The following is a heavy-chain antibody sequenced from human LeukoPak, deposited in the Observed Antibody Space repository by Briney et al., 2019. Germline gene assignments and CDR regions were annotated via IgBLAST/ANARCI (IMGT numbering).Heavy chain of an antibody. J-gene: IGHJ5*02. CDR1: GYSFTSYW. CDR2: IYPGDSDT. D-gene: IGHD2-2*01. Sequence: GESLKISCKGSGYSFTSYWIGWVRQMPGKGLEWMGIIYPGDSDTRYSPSFQGQVTISADKSISTAYLQWSTLKASDTAMYYCARLSSRVQLPDINWFDPWGQGTLVTVSS. V-gene: IGHV5-51*01. CDR3: ARLSSRVQLPDINWFDP.